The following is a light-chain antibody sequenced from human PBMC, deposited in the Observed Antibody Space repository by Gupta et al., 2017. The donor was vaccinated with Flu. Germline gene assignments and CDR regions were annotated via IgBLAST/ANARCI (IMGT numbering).Light chain of an antibody. Sequence: NSNIGSNFVSWYQHLPGTAPKVLIYGNDQRPSGVPARFSGSRSGTSATLGITGLQTEDEAVYYCVAWDSSLSVGVFGGGTQVTVL. CDR2: GND. CDR1: NSNIGSNF. J-gene: IGLJ2*01. V-gene: IGLV1-51*02. CDR3: VAWDSSLSVGV.